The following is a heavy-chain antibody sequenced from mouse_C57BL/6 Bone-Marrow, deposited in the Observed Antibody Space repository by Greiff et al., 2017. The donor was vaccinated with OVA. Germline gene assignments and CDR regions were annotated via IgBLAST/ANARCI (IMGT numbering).Heavy chain of an antibody. CDR1: GFSFNTYA. D-gene: IGHD1-2*01. V-gene: IGHV10-1*01. Sequence: EVQLVESGGGLVQPKGSLKLSCAASGFSFNTYAMNWVRQAPGKGLEWVARIRSKSNNYATYYADSVKDRFTISRDDSESMLYLQMNNLKTEDTAMYYCVRGDYYGLYAMDYWGQGTSVTVSS. CDR2: IRSKSNNYAT. CDR3: VRGDYYGLYAMDY. J-gene: IGHJ4*01.